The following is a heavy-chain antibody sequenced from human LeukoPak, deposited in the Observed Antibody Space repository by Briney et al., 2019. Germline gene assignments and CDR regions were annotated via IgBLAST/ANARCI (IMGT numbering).Heavy chain of an antibody. Sequence: PGGSLRLSCAAYGFTFSNAWMSWVRQAPGKGLEWVSYISSSSSTIYYADSVKGRFTISRDNAKNSLYLQMNSLRAEDTAVYYCARDRYRDYDYWGQGTLVTVSS. J-gene: IGHJ4*02. V-gene: IGHV3-48*04. CDR3: ARDRYRDYDY. D-gene: IGHD1-14*01. CDR1: GFTFSNAW. CDR2: ISSSSSTI.